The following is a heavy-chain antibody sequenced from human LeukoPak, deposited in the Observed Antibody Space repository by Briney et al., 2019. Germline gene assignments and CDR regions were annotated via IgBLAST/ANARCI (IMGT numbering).Heavy chain of an antibody. J-gene: IGHJ4*02. Sequence: PWGSLRLSCAASGFTFSSYAMHWVRQTPDKGLEWVAVVSNDGTNKHYTDSVKGRFTISRDNSKNTLYLQMNSLRVEDTAVYYCARALGSWFGELSIDYWGQGTLVTVSS. CDR2: VSNDGTNK. CDR1: GFTFSSYA. D-gene: IGHD3-10*01. V-gene: IGHV3-30-3*01. CDR3: ARALGSWFGELSIDY.